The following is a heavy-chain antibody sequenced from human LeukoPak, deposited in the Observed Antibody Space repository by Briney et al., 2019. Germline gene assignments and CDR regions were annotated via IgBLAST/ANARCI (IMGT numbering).Heavy chain of an antibody. CDR1: GFTFSSYA. Sequence: QPWGSLRLSCAASGFTFSSYAMSWVRQAPGKGLEWVSAISGSGGSTYYADSVKGRFTISRDNSKNTLYLQMNSLRAEDTAVYYCAKNTAMVRDNFDYWGQGTLVTVSS. J-gene: IGHJ4*02. D-gene: IGHD5-18*01. CDR3: AKNTAMVRDNFDY. V-gene: IGHV3-23*01. CDR2: ISGSGGST.